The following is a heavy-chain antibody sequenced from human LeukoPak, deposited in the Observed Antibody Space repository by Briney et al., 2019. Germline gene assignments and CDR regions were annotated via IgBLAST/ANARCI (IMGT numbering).Heavy chain of an antibody. CDR3: ARVSISSLTGAFDI. J-gene: IGHJ3*02. CDR1: GGSISSGGYY. CDR2: IYYSGST. D-gene: IGHD2/OR15-2a*01. V-gene: IGHV4-31*03. Sequence: SQTLSLTCTVSGGSISSGGYYWSWIRQHPGKGLEWIGYIYYSGSTYYNPSLKSRVTTSVDTSKNQFSLKLSSVTAADTAVYYCARVSISSLTGAFDIWGQGTMVTVSS.